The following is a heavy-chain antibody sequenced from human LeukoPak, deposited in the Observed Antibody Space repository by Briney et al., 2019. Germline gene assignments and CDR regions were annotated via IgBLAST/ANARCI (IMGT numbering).Heavy chain of an antibody. CDR1: GFTFSSYW. D-gene: IGHD3-16*01. CDR3: ARDLDDYVWGSYRPGVYWDY. V-gene: IGHV3-7*01. CDR2: IKQDGSEK. Sequence: PGGSLRLSCAASGFTFSSYWMSWVRQAPGKGLEWVANIKQDGSEKYYVDSVKGRFTISRDNAKNSLYLQMNSLRAEGTAVYYCARDLDDYVWGSYRPGVYWDYWGQGTLVTVSS. J-gene: IGHJ4*02.